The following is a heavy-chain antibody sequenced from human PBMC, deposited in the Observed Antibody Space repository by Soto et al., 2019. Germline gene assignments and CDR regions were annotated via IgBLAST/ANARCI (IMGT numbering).Heavy chain of an antibody. CDR1: GGSISSGGYY. Sequence: PSETLSLTCTVSGGSISSGGYYWSWIRQHPGKGLEWIGYIYYSGSTYYNPSLKSRVTISVDTSKNQFSLKLSSVTAADTAVYYCARTTYYYDSSGYKMSNHFDYWGQGTLVTVS. V-gene: IGHV4-31*03. D-gene: IGHD3-22*01. CDR3: ARTTYYYDSSGYKMSNHFDY. J-gene: IGHJ4*02. CDR2: IYYSGST.